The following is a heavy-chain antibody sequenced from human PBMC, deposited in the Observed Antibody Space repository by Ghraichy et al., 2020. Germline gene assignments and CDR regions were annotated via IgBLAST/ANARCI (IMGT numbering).Heavy chain of an antibody. CDR2: IYHSGST. Sequence: SETLFLTCTVSGYSISSGYYWGWIRQPPGKGLEWIGSIYHSGSTYYNPSLKSRVTISVDTSKNQFSLKLSSVTAADTAVYYCARVRQQPKYYFDYWGQGTLVTVSS. CDR3: ARVRQQPKYYFDY. J-gene: IGHJ4*02. V-gene: IGHV4-38-2*02. CDR1: GYSISSGYY. D-gene: IGHD6-13*01.